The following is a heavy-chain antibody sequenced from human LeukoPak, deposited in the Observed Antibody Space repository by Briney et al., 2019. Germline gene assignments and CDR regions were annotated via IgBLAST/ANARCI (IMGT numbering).Heavy chain of an antibody. CDR1: GFTFSNAW. J-gene: IGHJ6*03. Sequence: PGGSLRLSCAASGFTFSNAWMSWVRQAPGKGLEWVGRIKSKADGGTTDYAAPVKGRFTISRDDSENTPYLQMNSLKTEDTAVYYCTTTYYDFWSGSYYYYMDVWGKGTTVTVSS. D-gene: IGHD3-3*01. V-gene: IGHV3-15*01. CDR3: TTTYYDFWSGSYYYYMDV. CDR2: IKSKADGGTT.